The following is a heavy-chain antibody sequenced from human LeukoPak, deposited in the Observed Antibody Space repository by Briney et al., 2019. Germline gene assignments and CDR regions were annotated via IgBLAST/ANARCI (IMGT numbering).Heavy chain of an antibody. V-gene: IGHV4-59*08. Sequence: SETLSLTCTVSGGSISSYYWSWIRQPPGKGLEWIGYIYYSGSTNYNPSLKSRVTISVDTSKNQFSLKLSSVTAADTAVYYCATIFGVGDYWGQGTLVTVSS. D-gene: IGHD3-3*01. CDR3: ATIFGVGDY. J-gene: IGHJ4*02. CDR2: IYYSGST. CDR1: GGSISSYY.